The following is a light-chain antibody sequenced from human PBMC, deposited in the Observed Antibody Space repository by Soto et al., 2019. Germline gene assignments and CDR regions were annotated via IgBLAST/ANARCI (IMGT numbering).Light chain of an antibody. CDR2: KAS. J-gene: IGKJ1*01. Sequence: DIQRTQSPSTMSAAVGHRVTITCWGSQSISDRLAWYQQKTGRAPEVLIYKASTLESGVPSRFSGNGSGTEFTLTISSLQTDDFATYYGQEYTPSFTWTFGQGTKVDIK. CDR1: QSISDR. CDR3: QEYTPSFTWT. V-gene: IGKV1-5*03.